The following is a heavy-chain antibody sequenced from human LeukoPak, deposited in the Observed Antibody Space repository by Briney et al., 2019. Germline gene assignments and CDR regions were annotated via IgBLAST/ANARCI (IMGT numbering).Heavy chain of an antibody. CDR1: GGTFSSYS. Sequence: SVKVSCKASGGTFSSYSISWVRQAPGQGLEWMGGIIPIFGTANYAQKFQGRVTITADKSTSTAYMELRSLRSDDTAVYYCARGSGGWYVFDYWGQGTLVTVSS. CDR2: IIPIFGTA. CDR3: ARGSGGWYVFDY. J-gene: IGHJ4*02. D-gene: IGHD6-19*01. V-gene: IGHV1-69*06.